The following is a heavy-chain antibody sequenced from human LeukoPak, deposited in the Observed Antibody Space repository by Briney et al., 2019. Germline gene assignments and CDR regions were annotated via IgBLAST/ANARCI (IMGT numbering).Heavy chain of an antibody. D-gene: IGHD2-2*01. CDR2: IYSSGST. CDR1: GGSIGSYY. CDR3: ARGQYHLLYWYFDL. J-gene: IGHJ2*01. V-gene: IGHV4-4*07. Sequence: SETLSLTCTVSGGSIGSYYWSWIRQPAGKGLEWIGRIYSSGSTNYNPSLKSRVTMSVDTSKNQFSLKLRSVTAADTAVYYCARGQYHLLYWYFDLWGRGTLVTVSS.